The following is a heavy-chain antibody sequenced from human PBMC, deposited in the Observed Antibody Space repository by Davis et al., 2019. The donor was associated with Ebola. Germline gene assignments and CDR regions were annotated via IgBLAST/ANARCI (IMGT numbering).Heavy chain of an antibody. CDR1: GFTFSSYG. Sequence: PGGSLRLSCAASGFTFSSYGMHWVRQAPGKGLEWVAVISYDGSNKYYADSVKGRFTISRDNSKNTLYLQMNSLRAEDTAVYYCAKVLTKLSIAARPYYYYGMDVWGQGTTVTVSS. CDR3: AKVLTKLSIAARPYYYYGMDV. CDR2: ISYDGSNK. J-gene: IGHJ6*02. D-gene: IGHD6-6*01. V-gene: IGHV3-30*18.